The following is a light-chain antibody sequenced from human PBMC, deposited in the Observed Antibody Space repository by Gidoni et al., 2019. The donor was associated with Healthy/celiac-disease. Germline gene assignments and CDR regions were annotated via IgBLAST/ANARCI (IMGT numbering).Light chain of an antibody. CDR1: QSISSY. V-gene: IGKV1-39*01. CDR3: KQSYSTPWT. J-gene: IGKJ1*01. Sequence: DIQMTQSPSSLSASVGDRVTITCRASQSISSYLNLYQQKPGKAPKLLIYAASSLESGVPSRFSGSGSGTDFTLNISSLQAEDVGTYYCKQSYSTPWTFGQGTKVEIK. CDR2: AAS.